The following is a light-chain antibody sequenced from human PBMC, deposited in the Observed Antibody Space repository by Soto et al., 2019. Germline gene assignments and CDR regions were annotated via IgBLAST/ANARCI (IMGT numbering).Light chain of an antibody. CDR2: DVS. CDR3: SSYTSSSPYV. J-gene: IGLJ1*01. Sequence: QSALTQPASVSGSPGQSITISCTGTSSDVGGYNYVSWYQQHPGKAPKLLIYDVSNRPSGVSNRFSGSKSGNTASLTISGLHAEDEAYYYCSSYTSSSPYVFGTGTKVTVL. V-gene: IGLV2-14*01. CDR1: SSDVGGYNY.